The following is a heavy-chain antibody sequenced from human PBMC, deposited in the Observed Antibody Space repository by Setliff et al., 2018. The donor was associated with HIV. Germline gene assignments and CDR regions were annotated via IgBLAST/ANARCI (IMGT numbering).Heavy chain of an antibody. Sequence: GGSLRLSCAASGFTFSDYYMSWIRQAPGKGLEWVSYISSSSSYTNYADSVKGRFTISRDNAENSLYLQMNSLRAEDTAVYYCARDTGRWLQLYGMDVWGQGTTVTVSS. D-gene: IGHD5-12*01. CDR1: GFTFSDYY. V-gene: IGHV3-11*05. J-gene: IGHJ6*02. CDR2: ISSSSSYT. CDR3: ARDTGRWLQLYGMDV.